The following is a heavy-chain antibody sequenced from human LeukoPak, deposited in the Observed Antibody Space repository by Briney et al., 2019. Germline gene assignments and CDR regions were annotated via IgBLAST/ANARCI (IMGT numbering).Heavy chain of an antibody. CDR2: VSYDGSKK. V-gene: IGHV3-30-3*01. Sequence: GGSLRLSCAASGFTFSSFSMHWVRQAPGKGLEWVAVVSYDGSKKYYADSVKGRFTISRDNSKNTLYLQMNSLRAEDTAVYYCARDVLVGATTPFDYWGQGTLVTVSS. CDR1: GFTFSSFS. D-gene: IGHD1-26*01. CDR3: ARDVLVGATTPFDY. J-gene: IGHJ4*02.